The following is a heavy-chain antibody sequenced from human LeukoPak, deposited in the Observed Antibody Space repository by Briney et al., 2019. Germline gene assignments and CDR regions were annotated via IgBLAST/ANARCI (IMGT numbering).Heavy chain of an antibody. CDR2: IDSSSSSI. D-gene: IGHD3-10*01. CDR3: ARGNGPGSFIIDY. J-gene: IGHJ4*02. Sequence: GGSLRLSCAASGFIFTSHSMKWVRQAPGKGLEWVSFIDSSSSSIHYADSVRGRFTIPRDNAKNLLYLQMNSLRAEDTAEYFCARGNGPGSFIIDYWGQGTLVAAS. CDR1: GFIFTSHS. V-gene: IGHV3-48*01.